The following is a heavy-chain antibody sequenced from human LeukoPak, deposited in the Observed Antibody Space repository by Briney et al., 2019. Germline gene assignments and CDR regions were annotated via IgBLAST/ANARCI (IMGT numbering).Heavy chain of an antibody. Sequence: GGSLRLSCAASGFSFSGYGMHWVRQAPGKGLEWVAFIRYDGSNKYYADSVKGRFTISRDNSKNTLYLQMNRLRSDDTAVYYCARAQVYCSGGGCPYFDYWGQGTMVTVSS. CDR1: GFSFSGYG. D-gene: IGHD2-15*01. V-gene: IGHV3-30*02. CDR2: IRYDGSNK. CDR3: ARAQVYCSGGGCPYFDY. J-gene: IGHJ4*02.